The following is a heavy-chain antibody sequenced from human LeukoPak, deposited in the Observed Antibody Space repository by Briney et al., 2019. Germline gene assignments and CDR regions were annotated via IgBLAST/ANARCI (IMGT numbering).Heavy chain of an antibody. CDR2: IWYDGSNK. D-gene: IGHD2-21*02. CDR3: ARGRRDCSGDCYVAFDI. J-gene: IGHJ3*02. V-gene: IGHV3-33*08. Sequence: PGGSLRLSCAASGFTFSSYGMHWVRQAPGKGLEWVAVIWYDGSNKYYADSVKGRFTISRDNSKNTLYLQMDSLRAEDTAVYYCARGRRDCSGDCYVAFDIWGQGTMVTVSS. CDR1: GFTFSSYG.